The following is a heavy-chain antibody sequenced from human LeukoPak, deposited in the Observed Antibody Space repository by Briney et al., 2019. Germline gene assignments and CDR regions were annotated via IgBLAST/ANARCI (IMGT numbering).Heavy chain of an antibody. CDR1: GGSISSSSYY. CDR2: IYYSGST. V-gene: IGHV4-39*01. Sequence: PSETLSLTCTVSGGSISSSSYYWGRIRQPPGTGLEWIGSIYYSGSTYYNPSLKSRVTISVDTSKNQFSLKLSSVTAADTAVYYCARHFAYYDSSGYYYGGTLDNWGQGTLVTVSS. CDR3: ARHFAYYDSSGYYYGGTLDN. J-gene: IGHJ4*02. D-gene: IGHD3-22*01.